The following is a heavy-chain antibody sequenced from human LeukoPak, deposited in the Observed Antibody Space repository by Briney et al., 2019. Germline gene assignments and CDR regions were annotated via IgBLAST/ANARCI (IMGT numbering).Heavy chain of an antibody. J-gene: IGHJ4*02. CDR2: IYWNDDK. Sequence: GPTLVKPTQTLTLTCTFSGFSLSTSGVGVGWIRQPPGKALEWLALIYWNDDKRYSPSLKSRLTITKDTSKNQVVLTMTNMDPVDTATYYCAHRAAAGMGYYFDYWGQGTLVTVSS. CDR1: GFSLSTSGVG. CDR3: AHRAAAGMGYYFDY. V-gene: IGHV2-5*01. D-gene: IGHD6-13*01.